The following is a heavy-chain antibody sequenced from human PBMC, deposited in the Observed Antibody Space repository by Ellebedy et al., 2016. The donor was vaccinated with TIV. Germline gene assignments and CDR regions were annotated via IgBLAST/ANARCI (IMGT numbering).Heavy chain of an antibody. CDR1: GGSISSYY. CDR3: ARQGGGYCSSTSCYGGPRWFDP. D-gene: IGHD2-2*01. J-gene: IGHJ5*02. V-gene: IGHV4-59*08. Sequence: MPGGSLRLSCTVSGGSISSYYWSWIRQPPGKGLEWIGYIYYSGSTNYNPSLKSRVTISVDKSKNQFSLKLSSVTAADTAVYYCARQGGGYCSSTSCYGGPRWFDPWGQGTLVTVSS. CDR2: IYYSGST.